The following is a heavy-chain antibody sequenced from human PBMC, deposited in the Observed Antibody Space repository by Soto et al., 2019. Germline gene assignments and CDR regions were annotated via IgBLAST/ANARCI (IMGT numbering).Heavy chain of an antibody. V-gene: IGHV1-8*01. D-gene: IGHD3-22*01. CDR1: GYTLPSYD. J-gene: IGHJ4*02. CDR2: MNPNSGNT. Sequence: VASVKGSCKASGYTLPSYDINWVRQATGQGLEWMGWMNPNSGNTGYAQKFQGRVTMTRNTSISTAYMELSSLRSEDTAVYYCARGFTMIVVAPGYWGQGTLVTVSS. CDR3: ARGFTMIVVAPGY.